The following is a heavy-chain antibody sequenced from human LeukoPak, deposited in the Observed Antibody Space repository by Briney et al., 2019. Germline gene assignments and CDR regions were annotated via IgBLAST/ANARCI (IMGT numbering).Heavy chain of an antibody. CDR2: INWNGGST. V-gene: IGHV3-20*04. Sequence: GGSLRLSCAASGFTFDDYGMSWVRQAPGKGLEWVSGINWNGGSTGYADSVKGRFTISRDNAKNSLYLQMNSLRAEDTALYYCARDLHGSWKGAFDIWGQGTMVTVSS. CDR1: GFTFDDYG. D-gene: IGHD3-10*01. J-gene: IGHJ3*02. CDR3: ARDLHGSWKGAFDI.